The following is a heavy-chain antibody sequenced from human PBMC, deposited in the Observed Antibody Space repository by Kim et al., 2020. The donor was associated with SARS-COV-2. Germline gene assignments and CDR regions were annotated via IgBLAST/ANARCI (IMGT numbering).Heavy chain of an antibody. J-gene: IGHJ6*02. CDR2: IKQDGSEK. Sequence: GGSLRLSCAASGFTFSSYWMSWVRQAPGKGLEWVANIKQDGSEKYYVDSVKGRFTISRDNAKNSLYLQMNSLRAEDTAVYYCARGGIKRWLQEDYYYGMDVWGQGTTVTVSS. CDR1: GFTFSSYW. V-gene: IGHV3-7*01. CDR3: ARGGIKRWLQEDYYYGMDV. D-gene: IGHD5-12*01.